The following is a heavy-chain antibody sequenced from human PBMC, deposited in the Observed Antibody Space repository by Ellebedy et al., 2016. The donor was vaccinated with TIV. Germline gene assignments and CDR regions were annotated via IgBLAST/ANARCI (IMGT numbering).Heavy chain of an antibody. J-gene: IGHJ4*02. CDR1: GFTVSSNY. CDR3: SRHTDYALDY. Sequence: GESLKISCAASGFTVSSNYMSWVRQAPGKGLEWVANIKQDGSEKYYVDSVKGRFTISRDNAKNSLYLQMNSLRAEDTAVYYCSRHTDYALDYWGQGALVTVSS. CDR2: IKQDGSEK. D-gene: IGHD4-17*01. V-gene: IGHV3-7*01.